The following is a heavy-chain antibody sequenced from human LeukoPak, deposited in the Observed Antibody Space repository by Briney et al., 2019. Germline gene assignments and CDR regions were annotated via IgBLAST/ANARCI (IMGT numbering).Heavy chain of an antibody. V-gene: IGHV3-21*01. CDR1: GFTFSSYS. CDR3: ARDQADTAMVPPYFDY. CDR2: ISSSSSYI. D-gene: IGHD5-18*01. J-gene: IGHJ4*02. Sequence: GGSLRLSCAASGFTFSSYSMNWVRQAPGKGLEWVSSISSSSSYIYYADSVKGRFTISRDNAKNSLYLQMNSLRAEDTAVYYCARDQADTAMVPPYFDYWGQGTLVTVSS.